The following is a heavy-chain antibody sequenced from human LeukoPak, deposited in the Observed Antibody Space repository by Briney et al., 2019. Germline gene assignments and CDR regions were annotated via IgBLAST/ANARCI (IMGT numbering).Heavy chain of an antibody. V-gene: IGHV4-39*01. CDR2: IYYSGST. Sequence: KPSETLALTCTVSGCSINSSSYYWGWNPPPPGKGLEWNGSIYYSGSTYYNPSLKSRVTISVDTSKNQFSLKLSSVTAADTAVYYCASQYSYGVGLYGMDVWGQGTTVTVSS. D-gene: IGHD5-18*01. CDR3: ASQYSYGVGLYGMDV. J-gene: IGHJ6*02. CDR1: GCSINSSSYY.